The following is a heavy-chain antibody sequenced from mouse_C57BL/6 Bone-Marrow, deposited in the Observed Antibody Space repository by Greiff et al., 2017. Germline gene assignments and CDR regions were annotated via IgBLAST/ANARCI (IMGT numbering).Heavy chain of an antibody. CDR2: IDPENGDT. V-gene: IGHV14-4*01. D-gene: IGHD1-3*01. CDR1: GFNIKDDY. Sequence: VQLQQSGAELVRPGASVKLSCTASGFNIKDDYMHWVKQRPEQGLEWIGWIDPENGDTEYAPKFQGKATITADTSSNPAYLQLRSLTSEDTAVYYCTKSSWYWGQGTTLTVSS. CDR3: TKSSWY. J-gene: IGHJ2*01.